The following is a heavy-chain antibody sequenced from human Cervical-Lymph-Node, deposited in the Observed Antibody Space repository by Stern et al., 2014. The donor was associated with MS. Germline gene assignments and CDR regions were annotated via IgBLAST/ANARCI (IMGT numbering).Heavy chain of an antibody. J-gene: IGHJ6*02. Sequence: QVQLQESGPGLVKPWETLSLTCRVSGGSIRSYYWTWIRQPQGRGLEWIGDIYYSGSTDYNPSLKSRVTISLDTSKKQFSLRLTSVTAADTAVYYCGRTPQDVRAYYYGVDVWGQGTTVTVSS. D-gene: IGHD6-6*01. CDR1: GGSIRSYY. CDR2: IYYSGST. CDR3: GRTPQDVRAYYYGVDV. V-gene: IGHV4-59*01.